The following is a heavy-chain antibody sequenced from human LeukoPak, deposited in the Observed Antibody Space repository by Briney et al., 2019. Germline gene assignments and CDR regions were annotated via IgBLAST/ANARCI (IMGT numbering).Heavy chain of an antibody. V-gene: IGHV4-34*01. Sequence: SETLSLTCAVYGGSFSGYYWSWIRQPPGKGLEWIGEINHSGSTNYNPSLKSRVTISVDTSKTQFSLKVSPVTAADTAVYYCAKQVVVAATPYFDYWGQGTLVTVSS. J-gene: IGHJ4*02. CDR2: INHSGST. D-gene: IGHD2-15*01. CDR1: GGSFSGYY. CDR3: AKQVVVAATPYFDY.